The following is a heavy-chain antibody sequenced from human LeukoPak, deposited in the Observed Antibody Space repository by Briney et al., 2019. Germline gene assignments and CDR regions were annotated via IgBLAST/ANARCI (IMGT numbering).Heavy chain of an antibody. CDR3: ARAHDYVWGSYRGYYMDV. J-gene: IGHJ6*03. CDR1: GYTLTELS. V-gene: IGHV1-24*01. D-gene: IGHD3-16*02. CDR2: FDPEDGET. Sequence: ASVKVSCKVSGYTLTELSMHWVRQAPGKGLEWMGGFDPEDGETIYAQKFQGRVTMTEDTSTDTAYMELSSLRSEDTAVYYCARAHDYVWGSYRGYYMDVWGKGTTVTVSS.